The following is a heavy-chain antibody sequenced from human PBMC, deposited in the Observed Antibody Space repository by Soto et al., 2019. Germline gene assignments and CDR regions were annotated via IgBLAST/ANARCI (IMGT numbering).Heavy chain of an antibody. V-gene: IGHV4-59*01. CDR3: ARDSPFLERSFYYGMDV. D-gene: IGHD3-3*02. Sequence: SETLSPTCSVSGGSISGSYWSWIRQSPGKGLEWLGYVYYTGSTNYSPSLRSRVSISVDTSKNEFSLRLSSVTAADTAVYYCARDSPFLERSFYYGMDVWGQGTTVTVSS. CDR1: GGSISGSY. J-gene: IGHJ6*02. CDR2: VYYTGST.